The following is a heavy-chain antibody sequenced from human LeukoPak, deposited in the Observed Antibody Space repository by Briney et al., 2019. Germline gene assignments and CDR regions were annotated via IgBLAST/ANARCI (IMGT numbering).Heavy chain of an antibody. D-gene: IGHD3-9*01. V-gene: IGHV4-4*07. J-gene: IGHJ6*03. CDR3: ARVREVRYFDWFWYYYMDV. CDR2: IYISGST. CDR1: GGSISSYY. Sequence: PSETLSLTCTVSGGSISSYYWSWIRQPAGKGLEWIGRIYISGSTNYNPSLKSRVTMSVDTSKNQFSLKLSSVTAADTAVYYCARVREVRYFDWFWYYYMDVWGKGTTVTISS.